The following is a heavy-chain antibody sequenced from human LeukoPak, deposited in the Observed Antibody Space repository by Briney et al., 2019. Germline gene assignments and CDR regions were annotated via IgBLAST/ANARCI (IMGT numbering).Heavy chain of an antibody. CDR2: ISSSSSYI. CDR1: GLTFSSYS. CDR3: ARENSAPFDY. D-gene: IGHD2-15*01. Sequence: GGSLRLSCAASGLTFSSYSMNWVRQAPGKGLEWVSSISSSSSYIYYADSVKGRFTISRDNAKNSLYLQMNSLRAADTAVYYCARENSAPFDYWGQGTLVTVSS. V-gene: IGHV3-21*01. J-gene: IGHJ4*02.